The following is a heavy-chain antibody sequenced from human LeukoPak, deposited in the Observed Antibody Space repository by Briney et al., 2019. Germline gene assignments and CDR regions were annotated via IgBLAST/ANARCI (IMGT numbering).Heavy chain of an antibody. CDR2: IYYSGST. Sequence: SETLSLTCTVSGGSITSGDYYWYWIRQPPGKGLEWIGSIYYSGSTYYNPSLKSRVTISVDTSKNQFSLKLSSVTAADTAVYYCARHPRITIFGVVTKTAYYYYMDVWGKGTTVTVSS. J-gene: IGHJ6*03. D-gene: IGHD3-3*01. CDR1: GGSITSGDYY. V-gene: IGHV4-39*01. CDR3: ARHPRITIFGVVTKTAYYYYMDV.